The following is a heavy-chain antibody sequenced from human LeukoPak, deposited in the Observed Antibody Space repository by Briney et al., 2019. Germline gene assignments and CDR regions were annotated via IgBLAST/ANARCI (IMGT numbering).Heavy chain of an antibody. CDR2: ISGSGGST. Sequence: GGSLRLSCAASGFTFSSYAMSWVRQAPGKGLKWVSAISGSGGSTYYADSVKGRFTISRDNSKNTLYLQMNSLRAEDTAVYNCARTPKPNYGSGSTAFLDYWGQGTLVTVSS. V-gene: IGHV3-23*01. D-gene: IGHD3-10*01. CDR3: ARTPKPNYGSGSTAFLDY. CDR1: GFTFSSYA. J-gene: IGHJ4*02.